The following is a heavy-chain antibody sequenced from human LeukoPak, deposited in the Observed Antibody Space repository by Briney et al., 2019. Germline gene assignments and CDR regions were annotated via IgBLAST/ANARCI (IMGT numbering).Heavy chain of an antibody. CDR2: ISSGSSYI. CDR3: ARVSSSSWFVDY. D-gene: IGHD6-13*01. Sequence: VGSLRLSCAASGFTFSSYSMNWVRQAPGKGLEWVSSISSGSSYIYYADSVKGRFTISRDNAKNSLYLQMNSLRAEDTAVYYCARVSSSSWFVDYWGQRTLVTVSS. J-gene: IGHJ4*02. V-gene: IGHV3-21*01. CDR1: GFTFSSYS.